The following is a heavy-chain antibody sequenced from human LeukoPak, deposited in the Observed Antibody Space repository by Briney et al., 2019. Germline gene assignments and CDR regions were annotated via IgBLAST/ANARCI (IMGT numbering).Heavy chain of an antibody. Sequence: GTSVKVPCKASGFTFTSSAMQWVRQARGQRLEWIGWIVVGSGNTNYAQKFQGRVTITRDMSTSTAYMELSSLRSEDTAVYYCAASLEYSSSWYLDYWGQGTLVTVSS. J-gene: IGHJ4*02. V-gene: IGHV1-58*02. CDR3: AASLEYSSSWYLDY. CDR2: IVVGSGNT. CDR1: GFTFTSSA. D-gene: IGHD6-13*01.